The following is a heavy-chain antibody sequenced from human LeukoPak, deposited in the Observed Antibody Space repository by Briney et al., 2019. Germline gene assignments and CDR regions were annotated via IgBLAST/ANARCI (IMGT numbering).Heavy chain of an antibody. CDR1: GGSISSYY. V-gene: IGHV4-4*07. J-gene: IGHJ4*02. CDR2: IYTSGST. Sequence: SETLSLTCTVSGGSISSYYWSWIRQPAGKGLEWIGRIYTSGSTNYNPSLKSRVTMSVDTSKNQFSLKLSSVTAADTTVYYCARDHKEPYDSSDYYYVAQFDSWGQGTLVTVSS. CDR3: ARDHKEPYDSSDYYYVAQFDS. D-gene: IGHD3-22*01.